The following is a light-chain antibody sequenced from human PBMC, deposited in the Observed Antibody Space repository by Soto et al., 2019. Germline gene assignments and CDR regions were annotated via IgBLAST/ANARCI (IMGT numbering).Light chain of an antibody. Sequence: EKMMTQSPATPSLSPGGRNNPSLRARQKVGSFLAWYQQKPGQAPRLLIYGASTRATGIPARFSGSGSGTEFTLTFSSLQSEDFAVYYCPQYNNWPSWTFGQGTKVE. CDR3: PQYNNWPSWT. CDR1: QKVGSF. V-gene: IGKV3-15*01. CDR2: GAS. J-gene: IGKJ1*01.